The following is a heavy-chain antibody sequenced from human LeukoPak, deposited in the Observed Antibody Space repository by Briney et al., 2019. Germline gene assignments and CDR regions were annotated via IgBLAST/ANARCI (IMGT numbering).Heavy chain of an antibody. J-gene: IGHJ4*02. CDR3: AREIGPIQLHLWGSAFDY. V-gene: IGHV1-69*06. D-gene: IGHD5-18*01. Sequence: SVKVSCKASGGTFSSYAISWVRQAPGQGLEWMGGIIPIFGTANYAQKFQGRVTITADKSTSTAYMELSSLRSEDTAVYYCAREIGPIQLHLWGSAFDYWGQGTLVTVSS. CDR1: GGTFSSYA. CDR2: IIPIFGTA.